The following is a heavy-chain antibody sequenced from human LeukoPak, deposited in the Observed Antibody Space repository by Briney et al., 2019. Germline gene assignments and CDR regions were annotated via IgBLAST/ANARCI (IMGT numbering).Heavy chain of an antibody. J-gene: IGHJ4*02. D-gene: IGHD3-22*01. CDR3: ARGAYDSSGYPGWFDY. Sequence: SETLSLTCTVSGGSISSSSYYWGWIRQPPGKGLEWIGSIYYSGSTYYNPSLKSRVTISVDTSKNQFSLKLSSVTAADTAVYYCARGAYDSSGYPGWFDYWGQGTLVTVSS. CDR1: GGSISSSSYY. V-gene: IGHV4-39*07. CDR2: IYYSGST.